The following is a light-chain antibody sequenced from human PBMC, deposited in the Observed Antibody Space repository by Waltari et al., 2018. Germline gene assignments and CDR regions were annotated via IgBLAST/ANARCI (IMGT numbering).Light chain of an antibody. CDR3: TSYTSSHSLV. CDR1: SRDVGNYDW. Sequence: QSALTQPASVSGSPGQSITISCTGTSRDVGNYDWVSWYQQHPGNAPKVVIFDVSYRPSGVSNRFSVSKSGNTASLTISGLQAEDESDYYCTSYTSSHSLVFGTGTKVTVL. V-gene: IGLV2-14*03. CDR2: DVS. J-gene: IGLJ1*01.